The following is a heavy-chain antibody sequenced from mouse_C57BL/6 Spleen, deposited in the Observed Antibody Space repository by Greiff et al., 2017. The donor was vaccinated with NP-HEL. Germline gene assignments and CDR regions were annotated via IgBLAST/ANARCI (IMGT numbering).Heavy chain of an antibody. J-gene: IGHJ2*01. CDR3: ARKPYYVYYFDY. CDR1: GYTFTSYW. V-gene: IGHV1-52*01. CDR2: IDPSDSET. D-gene: IGHD2-10*01. Sequence: QVQLQQPGAELVRPGSSVKLSCKASGYTFTSYWMHWVKQRPIQGLEWIGNIDPSDSETHYNQKFKDKATLTVDKSSSPAYMQLSSLTSEDSAVYYCARKPYYVYYFDYWGQGTTLTVSS.